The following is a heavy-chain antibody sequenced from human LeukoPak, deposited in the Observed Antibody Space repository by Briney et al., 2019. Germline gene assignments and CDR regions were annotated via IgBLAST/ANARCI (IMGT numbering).Heavy chain of an antibody. D-gene: IGHD5-18*01. J-gene: IGHJ6*02. CDR3: ARDRIGYSYGSTYYYYGMDV. V-gene: IGHV4-4*07. CDR1: GGSISSYY. Sequence: SETLSLTCTVSGGSISSYYWSWIRQPAGKGLEWIGRIYTSGSTYYNPSLKSRVTMSVDTSKNQFSLKLSSVTAADMAVYYCARDRIGYSYGSTYYYYGMDVWGQGTTVTVSS. CDR2: IYTSGST.